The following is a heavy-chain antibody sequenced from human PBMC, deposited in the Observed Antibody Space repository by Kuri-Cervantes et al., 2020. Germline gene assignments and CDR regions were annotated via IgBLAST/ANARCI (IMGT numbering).Heavy chain of an antibody. J-gene: IGHJ6*02. V-gene: IGHV3-30*04. CDR1: GFTFNTYP. CDR2: ISYDGSNK. CDR3: AKGLADGPYYYYGMDV. Sequence: GGSLRLSCAASGFTFNTYPMHWVRQAPGKGLEWVAVISYDGSNKYYADSVKGRFTISRDNSKNTLYLQMNSLRAEDTAVYYCAKGLADGPYYYYGMDVWGQGATVTVSS.